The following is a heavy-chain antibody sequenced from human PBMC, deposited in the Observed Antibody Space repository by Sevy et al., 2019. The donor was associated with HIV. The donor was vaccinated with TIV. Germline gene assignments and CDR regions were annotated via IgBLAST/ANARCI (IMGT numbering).Heavy chain of an antibody. V-gene: IGHV1-24*01. CDR1: GYIFTELS. J-gene: IGHJ4*02. Sequence: ASVKVSCKVSGYIFTELSMHWVRQAPGKGLEWMGGFDPEDGETIYEQKFQGRVTLTDDTSTDTAYMDLSSLRSGDTAVYYYATDSVLLKGRYYDSSGYYLHYWGQGTLVTVSS. CDR3: ATDSVLLKGRYYDSSGYYLHY. CDR2: FDPEDGET. D-gene: IGHD3-22*01.